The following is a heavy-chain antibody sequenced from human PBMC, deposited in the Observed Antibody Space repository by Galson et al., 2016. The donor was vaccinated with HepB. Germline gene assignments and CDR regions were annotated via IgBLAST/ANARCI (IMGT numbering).Heavy chain of an antibody. J-gene: IGHJ4*02. D-gene: IGHD2-2*01. V-gene: IGHV3-23*01. Sequence: SLRLSCAASGFTFTSYDMDWVRQAPGKGLEWVSSISRGGDGTYYADSVKGRFTISRDNAKNSLYLHMNSLRAEDTAGYYCAIIGIVSVAVVEYWGQGTLFTVSS. CDR1: GFTFTSYD. CDR3: AIIGIVSVAVVEY. CDR2: ISRGGDGT.